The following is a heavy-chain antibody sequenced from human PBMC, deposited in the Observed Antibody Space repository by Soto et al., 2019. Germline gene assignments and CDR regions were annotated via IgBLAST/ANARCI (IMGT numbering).Heavy chain of an antibody. CDR1: GFTFSSYA. CDR3: AKTRRGYSYGTWDY. V-gene: IGHV3-23*01. J-gene: IGHJ4*02. D-gene: IGHD5-18*01. CDR2: ISGSGGST. Sequence: PGGSLRLSCAASGFTFSSYAMSWVRQAPGKGLEWVSAISGSGGSTYYADSVKGRFTISRDNSKNTLYLQMNSLRAEDTAVYYCAKTRRGYSYGTWDYWGQGTLVTVSS.